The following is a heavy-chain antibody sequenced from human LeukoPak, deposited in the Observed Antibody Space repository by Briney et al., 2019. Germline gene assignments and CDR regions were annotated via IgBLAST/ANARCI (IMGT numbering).Heavy chain of an antibody. CDR3: ARDHSALASYPNP. D-gene: IGHD3-10*01. J-gene: IGHJ5*02. CDR2: ISYDGSNK. Sequence: GGSLRLSCAPSGFTFSIYAMHWVRQAPGKGLEWVAVISYDGSNKYYADSVKGRFTISRDKSKNTLYLQMNSLRGEDTAVYYCARDHSALASYPNPWGQGTLVTVSS. V-gene: IGHV3-30*14. CDR1: GFTFSIYA.